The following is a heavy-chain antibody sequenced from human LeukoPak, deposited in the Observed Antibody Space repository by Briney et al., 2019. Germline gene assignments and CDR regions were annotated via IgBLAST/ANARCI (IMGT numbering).Heavy chain of an antibody. Sequence: GGSLRLSCEASGFTFTSYEMNWVRQAPGKGLEWIPYSSADGRTMYYADSVKGRFSISRDIGTNSLYLQMNSLRAEDTALYYCARGDGVATRYFYGLDVWGQGTTVTVSS. J-gene: IGHJ6*02. D-gene: IGHD5-12*01. CDR1: GFTFTSYE. CDR2: SSADGRTM. CDR3: ARGDGVATRYFYGLDV. V-gene: IGHV3-48*03.